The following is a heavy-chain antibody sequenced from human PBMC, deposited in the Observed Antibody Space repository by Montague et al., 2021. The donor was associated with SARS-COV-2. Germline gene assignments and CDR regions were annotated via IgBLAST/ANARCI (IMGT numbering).Heavy chain of an antibody. CDR2: IYYSGST. J-gene: IGHJ4*02. V-gene: IGHV4-31*03. Sequence: TLSLTCTVSGGSISSGGYHWSWIRQHPGKGLEWIGYIYYSGSTYYXPSLKSRVTISVDTSKNQFSLKLSSVTAADTAVYYCARGGTIFGVVIRPFDYWGQGTLVTVSS. CDR3: ARGGTIFGVVIRPFDY. D-gene: IGHD3-3*01. CDR1: GGSISSGGYH.